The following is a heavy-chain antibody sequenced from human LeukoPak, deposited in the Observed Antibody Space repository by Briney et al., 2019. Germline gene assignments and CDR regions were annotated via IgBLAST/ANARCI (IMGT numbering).Heavy chain of an antibody. V-gene: IGHV4-61*01. J-gene: IGHJ6*02. CDR1: GGSVSSGSYY. D-gene: IGHD6-13*01. CDR3: ARERGYPDLNYYYGMDV. Sequence: PSETLSLTCTVSGGSVSSGSYYWSWIRQPPGKGLEWIGYIYYSGSTNYNPSLKSRVTISVDTSKNQFSLKLSSVTAADTAVYYCARERGYPDLNYYYGMDVWGQGTTVTVSS. CDR2: IYYSGST.